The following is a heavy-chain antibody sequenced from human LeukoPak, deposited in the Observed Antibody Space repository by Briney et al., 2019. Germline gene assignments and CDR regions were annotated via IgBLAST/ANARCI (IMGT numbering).Heavy chain of an antibody. Sequence: ASVKVSCKASGYTFTSYYITWVRQAPGQGLEWMGWIISYSDNPTYARNLQGRVTMTTDTSTSTAYMELRSLRSDDRAAYYCARTPHYCSGGSCYFDVFDIWGQGTMVTVSS. D-gene: IGHD2-15*01. CDR2: IISYSDNP. CDR3: ARTPHYCSGGSCYFDVFDI. CDR1: GYTFTSYY. J-gene: IGHJ3*02. V-gene: IGHV1-18*01.